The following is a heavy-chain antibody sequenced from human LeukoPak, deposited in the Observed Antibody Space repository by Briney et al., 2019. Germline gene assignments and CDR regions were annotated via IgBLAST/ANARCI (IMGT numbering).Heavy chain of an antibody. CDR1: RFTFSTYN. V-gene: IGHV3-48*01. J-gene: IGHJ3*02. D-gene: IGHD1-26*01. Sequence: GGSLRLSCAASRFTFSTYNMNWVRQAPGKGLEWVSYISSGSSTIHYADSVKGRFTISRDNAKNSLYLQMNSLRAEDTAVYYCARDRMVGASDAFDIWGQGTMVTVSS. CDR3: ARDRMVGASDAFDI. CDR2: ISSGSSTI.